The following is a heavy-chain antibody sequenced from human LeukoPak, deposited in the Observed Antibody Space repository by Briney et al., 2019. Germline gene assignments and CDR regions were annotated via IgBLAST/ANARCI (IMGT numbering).Heavy chain of an antibody. V-gene: IGHV1-8*01. J-gene: IGHJ4*02. CDR1: GYTFISYD. D-gene: IGHD6-13*01. CDR2: MNPNSGNT. CDR3: ARGPMAAAGTTPYYFDY. Sequence: VSVKVSCKASGYTFISYDINWVRQATGQGLEWMGWMNPNSGNTGYAQKFQGRVTMTRNTSISTAHMELSSLRSEDTAVYYCARGPMAAAGTTPYYFDYWGQGTLVTVSS.